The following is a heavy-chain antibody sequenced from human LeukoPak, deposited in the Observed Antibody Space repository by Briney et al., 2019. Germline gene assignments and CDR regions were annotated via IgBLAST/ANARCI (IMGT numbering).Heavy chain of an antibody. D-gene: IGHD1-26*01. CDR3: ARGGLVRSPRGYFDF. V-gene: IGHV1-2*02. Sequence: GASVKVSCKASGYTFTGYYMHWVRQAPGQGLEWMGWINPNSGGTNYAQKFQGRVTMTRDTSISTAYMELSRLRSDDTAVYYCARGGLVRSPRGYFDFWGQGTLVTVSS. CDR1: GYTFTGYY. J-gene: IGHJ4*02. CDR2: INPNSGGT.